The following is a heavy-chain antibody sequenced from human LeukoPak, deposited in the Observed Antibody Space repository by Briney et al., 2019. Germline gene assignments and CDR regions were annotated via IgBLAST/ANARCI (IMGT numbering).Heavy chain of an antibody. CDR2: INPNSGGT. D-gene: IGHD6-13*01. J-gene: IGHJ6*02. CDR3: AREEISSSWYLYYYYYYGMDV. CDR1: GYTFTGYY. Sequence: GASVKVSCKASGYTFTGYYMHWARQAPGQGLEWMGWINPNSGGTNYAQKFQGRVTMTRDTSISTAYMELSRLRSDDTAVYYCAREEISSSWYLYYYYYYGMDVWGQGTTVTVSS. V-gene: IGHV1-2*02.